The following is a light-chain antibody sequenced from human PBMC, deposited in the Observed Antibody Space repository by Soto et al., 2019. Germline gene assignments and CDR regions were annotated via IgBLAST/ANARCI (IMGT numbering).Light chain of an antibody. V-gene: IGKV3-15*01. CDR3: QQNYDWPT. J-gene: IGKJ1*01. CDR2: GLS. CDR1: QRITT. Sequence: EIVMTQSPATLSLSPGDRATLSCRASQRITTVAWYQQKPGQSPRLLNYGLSIRAPGIPARFSVSGSGTEFTLIICSPQSEDFAVYFCQQNYDWPTFDQGPRVDVK.